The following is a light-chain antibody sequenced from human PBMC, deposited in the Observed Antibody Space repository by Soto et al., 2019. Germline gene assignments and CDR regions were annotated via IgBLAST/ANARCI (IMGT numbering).Light chain of an antibody. CDR2: GAS. CDR1: QSISNN. V-gene: IGKV3-15*01. J-gene: IGKJ2*01. CDR3: QQYNNWPYT. Sequence: EIVMTQSPDTRSVSPGESATLSCRARQSISNNLAWYQQKPGQAPRLLLYGASTRTTGIPARFSGSGSGTEFTLNISSLQSEDFAVYYCQQYNNWPYTFAQGTNLEI.